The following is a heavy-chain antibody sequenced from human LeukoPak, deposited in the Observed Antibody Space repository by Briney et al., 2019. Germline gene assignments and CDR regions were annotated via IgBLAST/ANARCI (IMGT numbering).Heavy chain of an antibody. V-gene: IGHV4-61*02. Sequence: SQTLSLTCTVSGGSISSGSYYWSWIRHPAGKGLEWIGRIYTSGSTNYNPSPKSRVTISVDTSKNQFSLKLSSVTAADTAVYYCARDGISTIFGVVITTDAFDIWGQGTMVTVSS. D-gene: IGHD3-3*01. CDR3: ARDGISTIFGVVITTDAFDI. J-gene: IGHJ3*02. CDR1: GGSISSGSYY. CDR2: IYTSGST.